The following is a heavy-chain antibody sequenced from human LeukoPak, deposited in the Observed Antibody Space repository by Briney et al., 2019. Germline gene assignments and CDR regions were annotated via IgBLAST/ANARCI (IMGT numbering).Heavy chain of an antibody. D-gene: IGHD1-14*01. V-gene: IGHV4-59*01. CDR2: IYYSGSI. CDR3: ARDRAPGGNAFDI. J-gene: IGHJ3*02. Sequence: SETLSLTCTVSGGSISSYYWSWIRQPPGKGLEWVGYIYYSGSIYYNPSLKSRVTISVDTSKNQFSLKLGSVTAADTAVYYCARDRAPGGNAFDIWGQGTMVTVSS. CDR1: GGSISSYY.